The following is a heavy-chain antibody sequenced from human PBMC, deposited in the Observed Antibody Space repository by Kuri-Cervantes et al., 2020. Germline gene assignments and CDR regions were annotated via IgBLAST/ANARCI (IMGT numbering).Heavy chain of an antibody. J-gene: IGHJ3*02. V-gene: IGHV3-21*01. CDR1: GFSFSDYN. CDR3: ARDGELLGKDAFDI. Sequence: GGSLRLSCAASGFSFSDYNMNWARQAPGRGLEWVSSISGGSSFIDYADSVKGRFTVSRDNSKNTLYLQMNSLRAEDTAVYYCARDGELLGKDAFDIWGQGTMVTVSS. CDR2: ISGGSSFI. D-gene: IGHD1-26*01.